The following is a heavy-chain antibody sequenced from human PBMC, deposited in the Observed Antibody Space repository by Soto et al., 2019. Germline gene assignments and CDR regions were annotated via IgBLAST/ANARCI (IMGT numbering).Heavy chain of an antibody. CDR2: ISAYNGNT. CDR3: ARDLYEYYYDSSGYQASFAY. J-gene: IGHJ4*02. CDR1: GYTFTSYG. Sequence: ASVKVSFKASGYTFTSYGISWVRQAPGQGLEWMGWISAYNGNTNYAQKLQGRVTMTTDTSTSTAYMELRSLRSDDTAVYYCARDLYEYYYDSSGYQASFAYWGQGTLVTVSS. D-gene: IGHD3-22*01. V-gene: IGHV1-18*01.